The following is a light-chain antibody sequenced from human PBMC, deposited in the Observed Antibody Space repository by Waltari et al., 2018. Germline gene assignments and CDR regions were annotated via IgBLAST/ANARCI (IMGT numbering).Light chain of an antibody. CDR2: KAS. J-gene: IGKJ1*01. Sequence: DIQLTQSPSTLSASVGDRVTITGRARQTLINWLAWYQQKPGKAPKLLIYKASNLETGVPSRFSGSGSGTEFTLTISSLQPDDFATYYCQQYNSNSWTFGQGTKVEIK. V-gene: IGKV1-5*03. CDR3: QQYNSNSWT. CDR1: QTLINW.